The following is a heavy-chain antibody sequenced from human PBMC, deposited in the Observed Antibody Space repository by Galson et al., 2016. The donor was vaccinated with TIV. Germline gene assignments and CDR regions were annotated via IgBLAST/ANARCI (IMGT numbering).Heavy chain of an antibody. CDR2: IDPSDSYI. CDR3: ARGVSTGSGWLDP. CDR1: GYSFTNYW. Sequence: QSGAEVKKPGESLRISCKGSGYSFTNYWINWVRQMPGKGLEWMGRIDPSDSYINYSPSFEGHVTIPADRSIPTAYLHWSSLRASDTAISYCARGVSTGSGWLDPWGQGTLVTVSS. J-gene: IGHJ5*02. D-gene: IGHD5/OR15-5a*01. V-gene: IGHV5-10-1*01.